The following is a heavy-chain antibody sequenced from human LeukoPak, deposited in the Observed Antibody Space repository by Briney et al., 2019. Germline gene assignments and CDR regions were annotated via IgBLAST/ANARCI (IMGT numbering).Heavy chain of an antibody. D-gene: IGHD2-2*01. CDR2: INSDGSST. Sequence: PGGSLRLSCAASGFTFSSYWMHWVRQAPGSGLVWVSRINSDGSSTSYADSVKGRFTISRDNAKNTLYLQMNSLRAEDTAVYYCARVNCSSTSCSPYYYYGMDVWGQGTTVTVSS. J-gene: IGHJ6*02. CDR1: GFTFSSYW. V-gene: IGHV3-74*01. CDR3: ARVNCSSTSCSPYYYYGMDV.